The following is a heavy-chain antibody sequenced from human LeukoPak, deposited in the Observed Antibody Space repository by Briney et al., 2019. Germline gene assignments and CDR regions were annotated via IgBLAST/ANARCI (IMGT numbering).Heavy chain of an antibody. CDR3: ARDMLAVPANWFAT. CDR1: GYTFTSYY. V-gene: IGHV1-46*01. Sequence: ASVTVSFKASGYTFTSYYIHWVRQAPGQGLEWMGVINPSGGGTSYAQKFQGRVTMTRDTSTSTVYMDLRSLRSEDTAVYFCARDMLAVPANWFATWARGTLFTVSS. D-gene: IGHD2-8*01. J-gene: IGHJ5*02. CDR2: INPSGGGT.